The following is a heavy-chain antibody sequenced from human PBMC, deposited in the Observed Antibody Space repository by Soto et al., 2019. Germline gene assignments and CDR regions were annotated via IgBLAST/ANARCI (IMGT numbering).Heavy chain of an antibody. CDR1: GGSFSGYY. D-gene: IGHD5-12*01. CDR2: INHSGST. Sequence: SESLSLTCAVYGGSFSGYYWSWIRQPPGKGLEWIGEINHSGSTNYNPSLKSRDTISVDTSKNQFSLKLSSVTAADTAVFYCARFTKVATKAHYYYGMDVWGQGTTVTVSS. CDR3: ARFTKVATKAHYYYGMDV. J-gene: IGHJ6*02. V-gene: IGHV4-34*01.